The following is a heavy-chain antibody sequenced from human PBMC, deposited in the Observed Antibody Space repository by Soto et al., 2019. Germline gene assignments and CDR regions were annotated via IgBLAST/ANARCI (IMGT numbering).Heavy chain of an antibody. CDR3: ARGPRSARSYNWFDP. CDR1: DYTFTNYG. J-gene: IGHJ5*02. CDR2: ISGYNGNT. D-gene: IGHD6-25*01. Sequence: ASVKVSCKASDYTFTNYGIIWVRQAPGQGLEWMGWISGYNGNTNYAQKFQGRVTMTTDTSTSTAYMELRSLRFDDTAVYYCARGPRSARSYNWFDPWGQGTLVTVSS. V-gene: IGHV1-18*01.